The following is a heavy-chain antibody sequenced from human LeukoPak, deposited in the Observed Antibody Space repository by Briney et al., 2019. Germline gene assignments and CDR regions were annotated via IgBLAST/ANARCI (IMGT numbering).Heavy chain of an antibody. CDR3: AKVETSGGANCYALDY. V-gene: IGHV3-23*01. Sequence: WGSLRLSGAASGWAFRRYAMTWVRQAQDKGLEWVSAISGSDGSTYYADSVKGRFTISRDDSQNTLYLQMNSLSAEDTAVYYCAKVETSGGANCYALDYWGQGTLVTVSS. CDR2: ISGSDGST. D-gene: IGHD2-2*01. J-gene: IGHJ4*02. CDR1: GWAFRRYA.